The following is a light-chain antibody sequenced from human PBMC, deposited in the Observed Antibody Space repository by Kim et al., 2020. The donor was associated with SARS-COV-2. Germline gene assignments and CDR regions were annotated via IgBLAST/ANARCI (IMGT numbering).Light chain of an antibody. CDR2: RDN. V-gene: IGLV3-9*01. CDR1: NIGTTN. J-gene: IGLJ2*01. CDR3: QVWDSNSA. Sequence: VSVALGQTARITGGGKNIGTTNVHWYQQRPGQAPVLVIYRDNNRPSGIPERFSGSKSGNMATLTISRAQAGDEADYYCQVWDSNSAFGGGTQLTVL.